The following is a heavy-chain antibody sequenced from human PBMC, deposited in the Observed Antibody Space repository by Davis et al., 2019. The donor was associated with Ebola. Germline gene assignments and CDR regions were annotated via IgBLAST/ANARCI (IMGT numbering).Heavy chain of an antibody. J-gene: IGHJ4*02. V-gene: IGHV3-53*01. D-gene: IGHD5-18*01. CDR1: EFTFSSYV. Sequence: PGGSLRLSCTASEFTFSSYVMHWVRQAPGKGLEWISISYSGGATFYADSVRGRFTISRDNSQNTVYLQMNSLRAEDTAVYYCARDGYSYGHLGHWGQGILVTVSS. CDR3: ARDGYSYGHLGH. CDR2: SYSGGAT.